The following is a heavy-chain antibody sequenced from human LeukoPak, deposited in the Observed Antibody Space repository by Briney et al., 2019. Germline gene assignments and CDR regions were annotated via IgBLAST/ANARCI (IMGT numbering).Heavy chain of an antibody. CDR2: IDPSGGST. CDR3: ARTYYYDSSGYRFDY. Sequence: ASVKVSCKASGYTFTSYYMHWVRQAPGQGLEWMGIIDPSGGSTSYAQKFQGRVTMTRDTSTSTVYTELSSLRSEDTAVYYCARTYYYDSSGYRFDYGGQGTLVTVSS. J-gene: IGHJ4*02. CDR1: GYTFTSYY. D-gene: IGHD3-22*01. V-gene: IGHV1-46*01.